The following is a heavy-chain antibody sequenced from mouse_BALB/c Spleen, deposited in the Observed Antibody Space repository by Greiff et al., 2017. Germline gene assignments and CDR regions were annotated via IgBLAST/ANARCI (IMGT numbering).Heavy chain of an antibody. V-gene: IGHV1S41*01. CDR2: IAPGSGST. CDR3: ARGWDDFGY. D-gene: IGHD4-1*01. J-gene: IGHJ2*01. CDR1: GYTFTSYW. Sequence: DLVKPGASVKLSCKASGYTFTSYWINWIKQRPGQGLEWIGRIAPGSGSTYYNEMFKGKATLTVDTSSSIAYIQLSSLSSEDSAVYFCARGWDDFGYWGQGTTLTVSS.